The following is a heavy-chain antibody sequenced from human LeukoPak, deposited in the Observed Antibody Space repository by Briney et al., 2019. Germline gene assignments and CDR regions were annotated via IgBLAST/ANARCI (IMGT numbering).Heavy chain of an antibody. CDR3: ARDRSVGSSSQRGWFDP. Sequence: GGTLRLSCAASGFTFSSYGMNWVRQAPGKGLEWVSGIVPSGGTTYYADSVKGRFTVSRDNSKNTLYLQMNSLRADDTAVYYCARDRSVGSSSQRGWFDPWGQGTLVTVSS. CDR1: GFTFSSYG. D-gene: IGHD6-13*01. J-gene: IGHJ5*02. V-gene: IGHV3-23*01. CDR2: IVPSGGTT.